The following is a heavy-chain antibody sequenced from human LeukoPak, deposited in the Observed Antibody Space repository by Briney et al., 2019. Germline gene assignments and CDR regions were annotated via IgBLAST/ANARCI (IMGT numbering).Heavy chain of an antibody. CDR3: ARDPDFYGGADGYFDY. CDR2: ISYDGSNK. J-gene: IGHJ4*02. Sequence: GRSLRLSCAASGFTFSSYAMHWVRQAPGKGLEWVAVISYDGSNKYYADSVKGRFTISRDNSKNTLYLQMNSLRAEDTAVYYCARDPDFYGGADGYFDYWGQGTLVTVSS. CDR1: GFTFSSYA. D-gene: IGHD4-23*01. V-gene: IGHV3-30-3*01.